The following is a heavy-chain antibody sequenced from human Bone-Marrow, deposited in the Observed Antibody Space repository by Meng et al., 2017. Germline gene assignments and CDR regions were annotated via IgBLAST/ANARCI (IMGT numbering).Heavy chain of an antibody. V-gene: IGHV3-66*01. CDR3: ARDGGYSGYDEGGFDY. D-gene: IGHD5-12*01. CDR1: GFTVSSNY. CDR2: IYSGGST. Sequence: GESLKISCAASGFTVSSNYMSWVRQAPGKGLEWVSVIYSGGSTYYADYVKGRFTISRDNSKNTLYLQMNSLRAEDTAVYYCARDGGYSGYDEGGFDYWGQGTLVTVSS. J-gene: IGHJ4*01.